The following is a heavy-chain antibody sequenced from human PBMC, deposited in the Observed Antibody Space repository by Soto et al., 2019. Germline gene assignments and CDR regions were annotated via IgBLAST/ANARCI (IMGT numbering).Heavy chain of an antibody. J-gene: IGHJ4*02. CDR3: ARALGWSGYYIRRRLDYLDY. CDR1: GGSFSGYY. V-gene: IGHV4-34*01. CDR2: INHSGST. Sequence: KTLETLSLTGAVCGGSFSGYYWSWIRQPPGKGLEGIGEINHSGSTNYNPSLKSRVTISVDTSKTQFSLKLSSVTAADTAVYYCARALGWSGYYIRRRLDYLDYWGQGTLVTVSS. D-gene: IGHD3-3*01.